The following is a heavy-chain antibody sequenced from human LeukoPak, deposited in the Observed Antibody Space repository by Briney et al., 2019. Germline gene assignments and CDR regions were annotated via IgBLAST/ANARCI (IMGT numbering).Heavy chain of an antibody. CDR1: GGSFSGYY. Sequence: PSETLSLTCAVYGGSFSGYYWSWIRQPPGKGLEWIGEINHSGITNYNPSLKSRVTISVDTSKNQFSLKLSSVTAADTAVYYCASHCSGGSCYADYWGQGTLVTVSS. D-gene: IGHD2-15*01. J-gene: IGHJ4*02. CDR3: ASHCSGGSCYADY. CDR2: INHSGIT. V-gene: IGHV4-34*01.